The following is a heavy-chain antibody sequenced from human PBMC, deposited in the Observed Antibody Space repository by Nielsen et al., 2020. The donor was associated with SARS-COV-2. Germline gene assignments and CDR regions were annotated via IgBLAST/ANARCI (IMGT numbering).Heavy chain of an antibody. V-gene: IGHV1-18*01. J-gene: IGHJ6*02. CDR1: GYTFTSYG. CDR3: ARDLVAARDYYYYGMDV. Sequence: ASVKVSCKASGYTFTSYGISWVRQAPGQGLEWMGWISAYNGNTNYAQKLQGRVTMTTDTSTSTAYMELRSLRSDDTAVYYCARDLVAARDYYYYGMDVWGQGTTVTVSS. D-gene: IGHD2-15*01. CDR2: ISAYNGNT.